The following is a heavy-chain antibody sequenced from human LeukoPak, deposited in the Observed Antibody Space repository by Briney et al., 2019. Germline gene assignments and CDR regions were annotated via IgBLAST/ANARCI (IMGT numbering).Heavy chain of an antibody. Sequence: SETLSLTCTVSGGSISSYYWSWIRQPPGKGLEWIGYIYTSGSTNYNPSLKSRVTISVDTSKNQFSLKLSSVTAADTAVYYCARHASPRSSGNYFDYWGQGTLVTVSS. V-gene: IGHV4-4*09. J-gene: IGHJ4*02. CDR1: GGSISSYY. D-gene: IGHD6-6*01. CDR2: IYTSGST. CDR3: ARHASPRSSGNYFDY.